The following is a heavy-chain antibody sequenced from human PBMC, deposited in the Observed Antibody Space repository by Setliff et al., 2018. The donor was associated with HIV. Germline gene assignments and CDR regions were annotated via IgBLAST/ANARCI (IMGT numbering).Heavy chain of an antibody. D-gene: IGHD5-18*01. CDR1: GYTFTGYY. Sequence: ASVKVSCKASGYTFTGYYIHWVRQAPGQGLEWMGRINPNSRGTNYAQKFQGRVTMTRNTSISTAYMELTSLRAEDTAVYYCAREWDTDMAHLDYWGQGTMVTVSS. V-gene: IGHV1-2*06. J-gene: IGHJ4*02. CDR2: INPNSRGT. CDR3: AREWDTDMAHLDY.